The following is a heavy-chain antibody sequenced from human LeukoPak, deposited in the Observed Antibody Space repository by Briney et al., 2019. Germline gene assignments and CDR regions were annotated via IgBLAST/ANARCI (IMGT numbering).Heavy chain of an antibody. J-gene: IGHJ6*02. CDR2: INNDGSST. CDR3: VRYHTMTENHGMDV. Sequence: GGSLRLSCTASGFTFNDAWMNWVRQAPGKGLVWVSRINNDGSSTSYADSVKGRFTISRDNAKNTLYLQMNTLRAEDTAVYYCVRYHTMTENHGMDVWDQGTTVTVSS. D-gene: IGHD3-22*01. CDR1: GFTFNDAW. V-gene: IGHV3-74*01.